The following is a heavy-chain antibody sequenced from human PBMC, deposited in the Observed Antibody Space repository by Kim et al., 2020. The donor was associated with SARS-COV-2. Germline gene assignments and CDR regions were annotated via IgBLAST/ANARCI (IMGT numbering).Heavy chain of an antibody. Sequence: GGSLRLSCAASGFTASTNYLSWVRQTPVGGLEWVSVTYKNGTTYYSDSVKGRFSIPGDNSKNTLILQMNSLRAEDTAVYFWASQGYWRGWDSWGQGALVT. J-gene: IGHJ4*02. CDR3: ASQGYWRGWDS. D-gene: IGHD2-15*01. CDR2: TYKNGTT. CDR1: GFTASTNY. V-gene: IGHV3-53*01.